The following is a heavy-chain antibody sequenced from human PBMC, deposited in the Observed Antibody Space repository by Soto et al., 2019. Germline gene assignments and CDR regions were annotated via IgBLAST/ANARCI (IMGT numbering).Heavy chain of an antibody. V-gene: IGHV1-8*01. J-gene: IGHJ4*02. CDR1: GYTFTSYD. CDR3: ARDLMLYVRDN. CDR2: MNPNSGNT. Sequence: ASVKVSCKASGYTFTSYDISWVRQAPGQGPEWMGWMNPNSGNTGYAQKFRGRVTMTRNTSISTAYMALSSLRSEDTAVYYCARDLMLYVRDNWGQGTLVTVSS. D-gene: IGHD2-8*01.